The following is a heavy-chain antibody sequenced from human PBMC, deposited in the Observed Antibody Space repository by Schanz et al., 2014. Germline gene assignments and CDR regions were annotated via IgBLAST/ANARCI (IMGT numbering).Heavy chain of an antibody. CDR3: AKGRFGELSAFDI. V-gene: IGHV3-23*04. Sequence: EVQLAESGGGLVQPGGSLRLSCAASGFTFSSYAMSWVRQAPGKGLDWVSAISGSGGSTYYADSVKGRFTISRDNSKNTLYLQMNSLRAEDTAVYYCAKGRFGELSAFDIWGQGTMVTVSS. D-gene: IGHD3-10*01. J-gene: IGHJ3*02. CDR2: ISGSGGST. CDR1: GFTFSSYA.